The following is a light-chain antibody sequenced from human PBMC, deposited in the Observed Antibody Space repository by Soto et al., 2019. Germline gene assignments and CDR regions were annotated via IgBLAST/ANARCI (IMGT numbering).Light chain of an antibody. V-gene: IGKV1-39*01. CDR1: QTIYNY. CDR3: HLRYPMPFP. J-gene: IGKJ3*01. Sequence: DIPMTQSPSSLSASVGDRVTITCRASQTIYNYLNWYQQKSGKAPKLLIYAAYSLQSQVPSRFSGPRSATAVLLTISSLDPEDFATCFCHLRYPMPFPFRPGTNVDIK. CDR2: AAY.